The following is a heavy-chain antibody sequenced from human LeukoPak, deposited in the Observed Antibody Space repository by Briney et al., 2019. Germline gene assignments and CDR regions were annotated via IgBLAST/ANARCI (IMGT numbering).Heavy chain of an antibody. V-gene: IGHV1-2*02. J-gene: IGHJ6*02. Sequence: ASVKVSCKASGGTFSSYAISWVRQAPGQGLEWMGWINPNSGGTNYAQKFQGRVTMTRDTSISTAYMELSRLRSDDTAVYYCARDAYDFWSGYYFPNYYYYGMDVWGQGTTVTVSS. CDR2: INPNSGGT. D-gene: IGHD3-3*01. CDR1: GGTFSSYA. CDR3: ARDAYDFWSGYYFPNYYYYGMDV.